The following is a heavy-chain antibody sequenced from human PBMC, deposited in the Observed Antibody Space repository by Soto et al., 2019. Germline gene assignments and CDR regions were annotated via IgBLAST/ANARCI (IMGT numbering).Heavy chain of an antibody. J-gene: IGHJ6*02. D-gene: IGHD6-13*01. CDR3: ARHGAYSTSVYYYYGMDV. CDR1: GCFINKCGYY. Sequence: QVHLQESGPGLVKPSETLSLPRTCLGCFINKCGYYLGLIRQPPGKGLGLISRGYYGGRTYYNPSLKSRVTFSLDTSKSRFSLELSSVTAADTAVYYCARHGAYSTSVYYYYGMDVWGQGTTVTVSS. V-gene: IGHV4-39*01. CDR2: GYYGGRT.